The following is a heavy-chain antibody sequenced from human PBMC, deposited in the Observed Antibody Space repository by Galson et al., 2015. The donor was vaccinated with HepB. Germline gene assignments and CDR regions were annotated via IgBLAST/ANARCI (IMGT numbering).Heavy chain of an antibody. Sequence: QSGAEVKKPGESLKISCKGSGYSFTSYWIGWVRQMPGKGLEWMGIIYPGDSDTRYSPSFQGQVTISADKSISTAYLQWSSLKASDTAMYYCARHGAGYCSGGSCFPYWYFDLWGRGTLVTVSS. CDR1: GYSFTSYW. CDR2: IYPGDSDT. V-gene: IGHV5-51*01. J-gene: IGHJ2*01. CDR3: ARHGAGYCSGGSCFPYWYFDL. D-gene: IGHD2-15*01.